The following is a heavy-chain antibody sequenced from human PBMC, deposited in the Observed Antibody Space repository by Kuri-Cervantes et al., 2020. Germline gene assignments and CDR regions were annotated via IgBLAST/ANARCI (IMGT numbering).Heavy chain of an antibody. Sequence: ASVKVSCKASGYTFTSYDINWVRQATGQGLEWMGWMNPNSGNTGYAQKFQGRATMTRNTSISTAYMELSSLRAEDTAVYYCAKVHLAGSGSYYKIGYFDLWGRGTLVTVSS. V-gene: IGHV1-8*01. D-gene: IGHD3-10*01. CDR2: MNPNSGNT. J-gene: IGHJ2*01. CDR1: GYTFTSYD. CDR3: AKVHLAGSGSYYKIGYFDL.